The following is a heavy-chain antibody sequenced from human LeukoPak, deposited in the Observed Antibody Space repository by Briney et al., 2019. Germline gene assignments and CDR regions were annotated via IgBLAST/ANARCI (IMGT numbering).Heavy chain of an antibody. J-gene: IGHJ3*02. Sequence: PGGSLGLSCAASGFTFSDYILDWVRQAPGKGLEWVGRIRRGSNGYTTEYAASVKGRFIISRDDSKNSLYLHMNSLRTEDTAVYYCTRDGGDSTYSAFDIWGQGTMVTVSS. CDR2: IRRGSNGYTT. V-gene: IGHV3-72*01. CDR3: TRDGGDSTYSAFDI. D-gene: IGHD2/OR15-2a*01. CDR1: GFTFSDYI.